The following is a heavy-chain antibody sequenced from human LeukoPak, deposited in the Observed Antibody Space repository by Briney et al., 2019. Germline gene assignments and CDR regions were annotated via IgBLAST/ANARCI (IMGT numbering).Heavy chain of an antibody. CDR2: IYYSGST. Sequence: SETLSLTCTVSGGSISSSSYYWGWIRQPPGKGLEWIGSIYYSGSTYYNPSLKSRVTISVDTSKNQFSLKLSSVTAADTAVYYCARHGGPVYYYDSSGYYDYWGQGTLVTVSS. J-gene: IGHJ4*02. CDR1: GGSISSSSYY. CDR3: ARHGGPVYYYDSSGYYDY. V-gene: IGHV4-39*01. D-gene: IGHD3-22*01.